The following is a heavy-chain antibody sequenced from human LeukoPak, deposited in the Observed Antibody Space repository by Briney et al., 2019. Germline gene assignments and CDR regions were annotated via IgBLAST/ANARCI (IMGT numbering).Heavy chain of an antibody. CDR3: ARASEIYSSTHVDY. CDR2: ISGSGGST. D-gene: IGHD6-13*01. Sequence: PGGSLRLSCAASGFTFSSYAMSWVRQAPGKGLEWVSGISGSGGSTYYADSVKGRFTISRDNSKNTLYLQMNSLRAEDTAVYYCARASEIYSSTHVDYWGQGTLFTVSS. CDR1: GFTFSSYA. J-gene: IGHJ4*02. V-gene: IGHV3-23*01.